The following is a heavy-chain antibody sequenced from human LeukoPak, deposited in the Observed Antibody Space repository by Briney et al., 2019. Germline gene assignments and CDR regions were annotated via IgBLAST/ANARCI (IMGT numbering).Heavy chain of an antibody. V-gene: IGHV4-39*01. CDR2: IYYSGST. CDR1: GGSISSSSYY. Sequence: SETLSLTCTVPGGSISSSSYYWGWIRQPPGKGLEWIGSIYYSGSTYYNPSLKSRVTISVHTSKNQFSLKLSSVTAADTAVYYCARPVYDFWSGYYDGDDYWGQGTLVTVSS. D-gene: IGHD3-3*01. CDR3: ARPVYDFWSGYYDGDDY. J-gene: IGHJ4*02.